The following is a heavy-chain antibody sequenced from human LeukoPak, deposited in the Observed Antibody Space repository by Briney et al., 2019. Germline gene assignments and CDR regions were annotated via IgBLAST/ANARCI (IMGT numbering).Heavy chain of an antibody. CDR3: ARLGDYGDYADL. J-gene: IGHJ3*01. V-gene: IGHV4-59*08. CDR2: IYYSGST. CDR1: GGSISSYY. Sequence: SETLSLTCTVSGGSISSYYWSWIRQPPGKGLEWIGYIYYSGSTNYNPSLKSRVTISVDTSKNQFSLKLSSVTAADTAVYYCARLGDYGDYADLWGQGTMVTVSS. D-gene: IGHD4-17*01.